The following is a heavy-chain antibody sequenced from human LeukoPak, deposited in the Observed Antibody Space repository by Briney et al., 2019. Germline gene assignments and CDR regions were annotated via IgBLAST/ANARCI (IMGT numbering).Heavy chain of an antibody. CDR1: GFTVSSNY. CDR3: ARDNMVRGVIGDAFDY. V-gene: IGHV3-66*01. CDR2: IYSGGST. Sequence: PGGSLRLSCAASGFTVSSNYMSRVRQAPGKGLEWVSVIYSGGSTYYADSVKGRFTISRDNSKNTLYLHMNSLRAEDTAVYYCARDNMVRGVIGDAFDYWGQGTLVTVSS. D-gene: IGHD3-10*01. J-gene: IGHJ4*02.